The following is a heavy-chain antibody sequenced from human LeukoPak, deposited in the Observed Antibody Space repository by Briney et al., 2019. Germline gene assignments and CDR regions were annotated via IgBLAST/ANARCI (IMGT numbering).Heavy chain of an antibody. CDR1: GFTFGSCW. J-gene: IGHJ6*02. CDR2: INQDGSQK. D-gene: IGHD3-16*01. CDR3: ARGGGLDV. Sequence: GGSLRLSCAASGFTFGSCWMNRVRQTPGKGLEWVANINQDGSQKLYVDSVKGRFTISRDNAKNSLYLQMSNLRAEDTAVYFCARGGGLDVWGQGATVTVSS. V-gene: IGHV3-7*03.